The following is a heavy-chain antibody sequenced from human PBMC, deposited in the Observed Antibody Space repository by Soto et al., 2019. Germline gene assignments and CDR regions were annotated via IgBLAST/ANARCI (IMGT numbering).Heavy chain of an antibody. D-gene: IGHD3-10*01. J-gene: IGHJ5*02. CDR2: ISAYNGNT. CDR1: GYTFTSYG. V-gene: IGHV1-18*01. Sequence: QVQLVQSGAEVKKPGASVKVSCKASGYTFTSYGISWVRQAPGQGLEWMGWISAYNGNTNYAQKLQGRVTMTTDTFTITAYMELTSLRSDDTSAPYCARPPRIYGSCIDPWGQGTLVTVSS. CDR3: ARPPRIYGSCIDP.